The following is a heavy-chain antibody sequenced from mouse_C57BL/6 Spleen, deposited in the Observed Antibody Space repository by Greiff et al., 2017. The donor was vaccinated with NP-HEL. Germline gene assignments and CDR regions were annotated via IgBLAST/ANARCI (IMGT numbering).Heavy chain of an antibody. CDR1: GFTFSSDT. CDR2: ISGGGGDT. V-gene: IGHV5-9*01. D-gene: IGHD2-13*01. J-gene: IGHJ2*01. Sequence: EVQGVESGGGLVKPGGSLKLSCAASGFTFSSDTMSWVRQTPEKRLEWVATISGGGGDTYYPDSVKGRFTISRDNAKNTLYLQMSSLRSEDTALYYCARQDYLGYFDYWGKGTTLTVSS. CDR3: ARQDYLGYFDY.